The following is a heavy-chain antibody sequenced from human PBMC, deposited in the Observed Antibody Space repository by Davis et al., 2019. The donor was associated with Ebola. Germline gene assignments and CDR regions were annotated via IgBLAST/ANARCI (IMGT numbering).Heavy chain of an antibody. J-gene: IGHJ5*02. V-gene: IGHV5-51*01. CDR2: IYPGDSDT. CDR1: GYSFTSYC. D-gene: IGHD3-3*01. Sequence: KVSCKGSGYSFTSYCIGWVRQMPGKGLEWMGIIYPGDSDTRYSPSFQGQVTISADKSISTAYLQWSSLKDSDIAMYYCARASNFWSGYSSWGQGTLVTVSS. CDR3: ARASNFWSGYSS.